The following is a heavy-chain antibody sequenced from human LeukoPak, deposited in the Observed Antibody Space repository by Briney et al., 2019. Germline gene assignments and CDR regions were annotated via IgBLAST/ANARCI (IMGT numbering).Heavy chain of an antibody. D-gene: IGHD3-3*01. J-gene: IGHJ4*02. CDR1: GFTFSSYA. CDR2: VSSADANT. V-gene: IGHV3-23*01. Sequence: QPGGSLRLSCAASGFTFSSYAMSWVRQAPGRGLEWVSAVSSADANTYYADSVRGRFTISRDNSKNTLYLQMNSLRAEDTAVYYCANGREIFANVDYWGQGTLLTVSS. CDR3: ANGREIFANVDY.